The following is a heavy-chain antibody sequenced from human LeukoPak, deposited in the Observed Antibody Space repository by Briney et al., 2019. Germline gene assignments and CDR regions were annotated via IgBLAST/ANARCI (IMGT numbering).Heavy chain of an antibody. Sequence: PLETLSLTCAVYGGSFSGYYWSWIRQPPGKGLEWIGEINHSGSTNYNPSLKSRVTISVDTSKNQFSLKLSSVTAADTAVYYCARSIWFDPWGQGTLVTVSS. CDR2: INHSGST. J-gene: IGHJ5*02. CDR1: GGSFSGYY. V-gene: IGHV4-34*01. CDR3: ARSIWFDP.